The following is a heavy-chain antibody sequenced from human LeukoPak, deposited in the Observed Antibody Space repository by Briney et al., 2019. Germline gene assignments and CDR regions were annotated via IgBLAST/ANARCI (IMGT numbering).Heavy chain of an antibody. D-gene: IGHD1-26*01. CDR2: ISIGGDT. Sequence: PGGSLRLSCAASGFTFDDYAMHWVRQAPGKGLEWVSAISIGGDTYYPGSVKGRFTISRENAKNSFYLQMNSLRVGDTAIYYCARAHVGAGLAFDIWGQGTMVTVSS. CDR1: GFTFDDYA. CDR3: ARAHVGAGLAFDI. J-gene: IGHJ3*02. V-gene: IGHV3-13*01.